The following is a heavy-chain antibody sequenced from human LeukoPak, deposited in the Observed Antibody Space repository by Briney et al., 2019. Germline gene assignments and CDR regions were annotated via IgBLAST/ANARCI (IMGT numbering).Heavy chain of an antibody. CDR2: ISTDGSST. CDR1: GFTLINYW. V-gene: IGHV3-74*01. J-gene: IGHJ4*02. CDR3: ARDSGSGSYGYY. Sequence: GGSLRLSCAASGFTLINYWMHWVRQAPGKGLVWVSRISTDGSSTHYADSVKGRFTISRDGAKNTLYLQMNSLRAEDTAVYYCARDSGSGSYGYYWGQGTLVTVSS. D-gene: IGHD3-10*01.